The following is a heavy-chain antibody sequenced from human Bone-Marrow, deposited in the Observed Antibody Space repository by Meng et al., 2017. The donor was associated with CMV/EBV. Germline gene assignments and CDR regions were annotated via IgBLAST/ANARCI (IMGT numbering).Heavy chain of an antibody. V-gene: IGHV1-18*01. CDR2: ISAYNGNT. Sequence: ASVKVSCKASGYTFTGYGISWVRQAAGQGLEWMGWISAYNGNTNYAQKLQGRVTMTTDTSTSTAYMELRSLRSDDTAVYYCARVIKKYSSSSGYFDYWGQGTLVTVSS. CDR1: GYTFTGYG. CDR3: ARVIKKYSSSSGYFDY. D-gene: IGHD6-6*01. J-gene: IGHJ4*02.